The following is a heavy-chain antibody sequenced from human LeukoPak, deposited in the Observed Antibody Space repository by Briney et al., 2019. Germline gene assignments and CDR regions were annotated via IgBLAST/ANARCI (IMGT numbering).Heavy chain of an antibody. V-gene: IGHV3-21*01. CDR3: ARDLFRKGAFDI. CDR2: ISSSSSYT. Sequence: PGGSLRLSCAASGFTFSTYSMNWVRQAPGRGLEWVSSISSSSSYTYYADSVKGRFTISRDNAKNSLYLQMNSLRAEDTAVYYCARDLFRKGAFDIWGQGTMVTVSS. CDR1: GFTFSTYS. D-gene: IGHD2-21*01. J-gene: IGHJ3*02.